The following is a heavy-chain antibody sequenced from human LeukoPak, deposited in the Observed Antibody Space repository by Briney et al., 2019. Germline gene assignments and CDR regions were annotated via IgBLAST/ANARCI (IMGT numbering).Heavy chain of an antibody. V-gene: IGHV1-69*13. J-gene: IGHJ4*02. CDR3: AREGNDHRPAFDY. D-gene: IGHD1-14*01. Sequence: SVKVSCKASGGTFSSYAISWVRQAPGQGLEWMGGIIPIFGTANYAQKFQGRVTITADESTSTAYMELSSLRSEDTAVYYCAREGNDHRPAFDYWGQGTLVTVSS. CDR1: GGTFSSYA. CDR2: IIPIFGTA.